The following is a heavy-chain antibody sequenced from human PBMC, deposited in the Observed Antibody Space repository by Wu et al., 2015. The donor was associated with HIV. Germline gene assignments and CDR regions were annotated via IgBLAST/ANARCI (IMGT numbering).Heavy chain of an antibody. Sequence: QVQLVQSGAEIKEPGASVKVSCKASGFTFIDYYFHWVRQAPGQGLEWMGWINPNSGGFNYDTKYNKKFQGRVTMTRDTSITTAYLELSSLTSDDTAVYYCTRGARGMPKGAFDIWGQGTLVTVSS. V-gene: IGHV1-2*02. CDR1: GFTFIDYY. J-gene: IGHJ3*02. D-gene: IGHD3-16*01. CDR3: TRGARGMPKGAFDI. CDR2: INPNSGGFNYDT.